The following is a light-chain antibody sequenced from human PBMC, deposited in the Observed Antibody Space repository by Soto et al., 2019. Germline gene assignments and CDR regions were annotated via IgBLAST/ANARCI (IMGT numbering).Light chain of an antibody. CDR2: GAS. Sequence: EIVLTQSPGTLSLSPGERATLSCRASQSVSNSDLAWYQQKPDQAPRLLIYGASSRATGIPDRFSGSGSGTDFTLSISRLEPEDFAVYQCQQYGSSPRTFGQGTKMDIK. CDR3: QQYGSSPRT. CDR1: QSVSNSD. V-gene: IGKV3-20*01. J-gene: IGKJ1*01.